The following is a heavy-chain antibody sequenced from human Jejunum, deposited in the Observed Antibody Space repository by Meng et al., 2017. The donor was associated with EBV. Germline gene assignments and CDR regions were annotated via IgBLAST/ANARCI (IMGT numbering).Heavy chain of an antibody. Sequence: QTQESGPGRVKPSETLSLTCTVSGGSISSSSYYWGWIRQPPGKGLEWIGTYYNSGSTYYNPSLKSRVTISVDTSKNQFSLKLISVTAADTAAYYCARQGPSGRTFDYWGQGTLVTVSS. CDR1: GGSISSSSYY. D-gene: IGHD1-26*01. J-gene: IGHJ4*02. CDR2: YYNSGST. CDR3: ARQGPSGRTFDY. V-gene: IGHV4-39*01.